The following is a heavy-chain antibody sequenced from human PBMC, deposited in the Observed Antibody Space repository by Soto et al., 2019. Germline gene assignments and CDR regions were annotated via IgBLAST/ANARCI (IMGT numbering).Heavy chain of an antibody. D-gene: IGHD3-16*01. J-gene: IGHJ4*02. CDR2: IYFSGNT. CDR1: GASINSGGYY. Sequence: TSETLSLTCSVSGASINSGGYYWSWIRQLPGKGLEWIGYIYFSGNTYSNPSLESRVTISLDTSQNQFPLKLSSVIAADPAVYYCAGGNAWWVILAHWGQGTLVTVSS. CDR3: AGGNAWWVILAH. V-gene: IGHV4-31*03.